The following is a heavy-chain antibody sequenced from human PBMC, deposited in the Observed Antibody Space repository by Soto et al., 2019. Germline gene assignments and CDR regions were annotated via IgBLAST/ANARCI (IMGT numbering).Heavy chain of an antibody. V-gene: IGHV1-18*01. Sequence: ASVKVSCKASGYTFTSSAMHWVRQAPGQGLEWMGWINAYNGNTNYAQKLQGRVTMTTDTSTSTAYMELRSLRSDDTAVYYCAREGRGWYVVYWGQGTLVTVSS. CDR1: GYTFTSSA. D-gene: IGHD6-19*01. J-gene: IGHJ4*02. CDR3: AREGRGWYVVY. CDR2: INAYNGNT.